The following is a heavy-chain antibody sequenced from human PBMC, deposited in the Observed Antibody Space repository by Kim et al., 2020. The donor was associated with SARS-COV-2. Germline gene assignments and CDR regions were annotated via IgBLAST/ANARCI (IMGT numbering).Heavy chain of an antibody. V-gene: IGHV3-30*04. J-gene: IGHJ4*02. Sequence: GGSLRLSCAASGFTFSSYAMHWVRQAPGKGLEWVAVISYDGSNKYYADSVKGRFTISRDNSKNTLDLQMNSLRAEDTAVYYCARGYYYGSGSYFDYWGQGTLVTVSS. CDR2: ISYDGSNK. CDR3: ARGYYYGSGSYFDY. D-gene: IGHD3-10*01. CDR1: GFTFSSYA.